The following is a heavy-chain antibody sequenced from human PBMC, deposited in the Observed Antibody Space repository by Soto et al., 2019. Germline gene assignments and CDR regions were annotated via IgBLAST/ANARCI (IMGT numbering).Heavy chain of an antibody. V-gene: IGHV4-31*03. Sequence: SETLSLTCTVSGCSISSGGYYWSWIRQHPGKGLEWIGYIYYSGSTYYNPSLKSRVTISVDTSKNQFSLKLSSVSAADTAVYYCARDSIAARQYYFDYWGQGTLVTVSS. CDR3: ARDSIAARQYYFDY. CDR2: IYYSGST. CDR1: GCSISSGGYY. J-gene: IGHJ4*02. D-gene: IGHD6-6*01.